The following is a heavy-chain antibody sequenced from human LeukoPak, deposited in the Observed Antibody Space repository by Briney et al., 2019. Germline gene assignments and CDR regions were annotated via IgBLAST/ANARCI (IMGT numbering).Heavy chain of an antibody. V-gene: IGHV3-23*01. J-gene: IGHJ4*02. D-gene: IGHD1-26*01. Sequence: GGSLRLSCAASGFTFSSYAMSWVRQAPGKGLEWVSAISGSGGSTYYADSVKGRFTISRDNSKNTLYLQMNSLRAEDTAVYYCAKDRWELLRLYYFDYWGQGTLVTVSS. CDR2: ISGSGGST. CDR3: AKDRWELLRLYYFDY. CDR1: GFTFSSYA.